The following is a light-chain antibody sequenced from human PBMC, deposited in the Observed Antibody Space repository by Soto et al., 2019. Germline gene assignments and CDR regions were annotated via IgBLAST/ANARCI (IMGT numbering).Light chain of an antibody. CDR2: DAS. J-gene: IGKJ5*01. V-gene: IGKV3-11*01. CDR3: QQRSNWPPIT. CDR1: QSASSY. Sequence: DIVLTQAPATLSLSPGERATLSCRASQSASSYLAWYQQKPGQAPRLLIYDASNRATGIPARFSGSGSGTDFTLTISSLVPEDFAVYYCQQRSNWPPITLGQGTRLEIK.